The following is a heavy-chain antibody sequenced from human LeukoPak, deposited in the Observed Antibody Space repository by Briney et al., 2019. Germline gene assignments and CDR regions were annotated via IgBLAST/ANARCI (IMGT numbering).Heavy chain of an antibody. CDR1: GYTFTIYA. J-gene: IGHJ4*02. Sequence: VSVRVFRSACGYTFTIYAMHWVRRAPRQGLEGMGWINAGNGNTKYSQKFQRRVTITKNTSAHTAYMEQSSLRSEDTAVYYCARSGRPPAFDYWGQGTLVTVSS. CDR2: INAGNGNT. D-gene: IGHD1-26*01. CDR3: ARSGRPPAFDY. V-gene: IGHV1-3*01.